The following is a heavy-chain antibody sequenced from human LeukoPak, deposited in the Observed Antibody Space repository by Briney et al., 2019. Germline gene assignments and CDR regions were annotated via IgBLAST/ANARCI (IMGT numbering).Heavy chain of an antibody. Sequence: SETLSLTCTVSGGSISSGGCYWSWIRQPPGKGLEWIGYIYHNGSTYYNPSLKSRVTISVDRSKNQFSLKLSSVTAADTAVYYCARGPSTYNWNYLLRIDYWGQGTLVTVSS. CDR1: GGSISSGGCY. CDR2: IYHNGST. J-gene: IGHJ4*02. D-gene: IGHD1-7*01. V-gene: IGHV4-30-2*01. CDR3: ARGPSTYNWNYLLRIDY.